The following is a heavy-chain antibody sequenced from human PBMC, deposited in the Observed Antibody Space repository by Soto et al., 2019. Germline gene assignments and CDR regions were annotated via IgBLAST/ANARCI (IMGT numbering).Heavy chain of an antibody. D-gene: IGHD3-22*01. CDR3: AGLYHYDSSGYYDY. Sequence: ASVKVSCKASGNSFTTYYMLWVRQAPGQGLEWMGIINPSGGRTKYAQKFQGIVTMTRDTSTSTFHMELSSLTSEDTAVYYCAGLYHYDSSGYYDYWGQGTLVTVSS. J-gene: IGHJ4*02. V-gene: IGHV1-46*01. CDR2: INPSGGRT. CDR1: GNSFTTYY.